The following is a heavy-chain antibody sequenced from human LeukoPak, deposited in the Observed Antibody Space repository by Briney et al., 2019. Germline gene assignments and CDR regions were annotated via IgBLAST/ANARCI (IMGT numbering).Heavy chain of an antibody. D-gene: IGHD6-6*01. J-gene: IGHJ6*03. Sequence: KESGPTLVKPTQTLTLTCTFSGFSLSTSGVGVGWIRQPPGKALEWLALIYWNDDKRYSPSLKSRLTITKDTSKNQVVLTMTNMDPVDTATYYCARFVELAGYSGHYYYYMDVWGKGTTVTVSS. CDR1: GFSLSTSGVG. CDR2: IYWNDDK. V-gene: IGHV2-5*01. CDR3: ARFVELAGYSGHYYYYMDV.